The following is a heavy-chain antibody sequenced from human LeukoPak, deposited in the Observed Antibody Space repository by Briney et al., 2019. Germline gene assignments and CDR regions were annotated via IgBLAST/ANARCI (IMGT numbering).Heavy chain of an antibody. CDR3: AREQWWRGDY. CDR2: ITRSSSDI. V-gene: IGHV3-21*01. D-gene: IGHD2-15*01. J-gene: IGHJ4*02. Sequence: PGGSLRLSCAASGFTFSTYSMNWVRQAPGKGLEWVSSITRSSSDIYYADSVKGRFTISRDNAKNSLYLQMNSLRVEDTAVYYCAREQWWRGDYWGQGTLVTVSS. CDR1: GFTFSTYS.